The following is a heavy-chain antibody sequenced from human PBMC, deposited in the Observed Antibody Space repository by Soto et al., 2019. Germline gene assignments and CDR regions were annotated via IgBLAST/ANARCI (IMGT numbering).Heavy chain of an antibody. V-gene: IGHV1-2*02. D-gene: IGHD1-26*01. J-gene: IGHJ4*02. CDR2: INPNSGGT. CDR3: GRGSGRLDLDY. Sequence: GASVKVSCKASGYTFTGYYMHWVRQAPGQGLEWMGWINPNSGGTNYAQKFQGRVTMTRDKSISTAYMELSRLRSDDTAIYHCGRGSGRLDLDYWGQGTLVPVSS. CDR1: GYTFTGYY.